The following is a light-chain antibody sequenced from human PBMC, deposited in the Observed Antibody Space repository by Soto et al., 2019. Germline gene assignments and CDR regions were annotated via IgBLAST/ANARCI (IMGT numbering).Light chain of an antibody. CDR3: HHYGRSAIFT. J-gene: IGKJ3*01. CDR1: QSVSSNF. V-gene: IGKV3-20*01. Sequence: EIVMTQSPGTLSLSPGERATLSCRASQSVSSNFLAWYQQRPGQAPRHLMDGASSRAGGIPDRFSGSGSGTDFALTISRLEPEDFAVYYCHHYGRSAIFTFGPGTTVDIK. CDR2: GAS.